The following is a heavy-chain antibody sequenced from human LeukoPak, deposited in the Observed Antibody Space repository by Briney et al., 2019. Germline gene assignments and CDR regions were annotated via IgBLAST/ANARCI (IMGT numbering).Heavy chain of an antibody. Sequence: GESLKISCKGSGYSFTNYWIGWVRQMPGKGLEWVGIIYPGDSDTRYSPSFQGQVTISADKSISTAYLQWSCLKASDTAMYYCARSPGGGYGSSGYHLGYYYYYMDVWGKGTTVTVSS. CDR3: ARSPGGGYGSSGYHLGYYYYYMDV. D-gene: IGHD3-22*01. CDR1: GYSFTNYW. V-gene: IGHV5-51*01. J-gene: IGHJ6*03. CDR2: IYPGDSDT.